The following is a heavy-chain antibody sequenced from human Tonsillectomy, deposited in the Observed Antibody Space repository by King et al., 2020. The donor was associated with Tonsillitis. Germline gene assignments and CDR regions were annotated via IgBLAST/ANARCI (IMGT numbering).Heavy chain of an antibody. CDR1: GFTFDDYA. CDR2: ISGDGGST. J-gene: IGHJ4*02. D-gene: IGHD5-12*01. CDR3: AKDISRYSGYDIGGFFDY. V-gene: IGHV3-43*02. Sequence: VQLVESGGGVVQPGGSLRLSCAASGFTFDDYAMHWVRQAPGKGLEWVSLISGDGGSTYYADSVKGRFTISRDNSKNSLYLQMNSLRTEDTALYYCAKDISRYSGYDIGGFFDYWGQGTLVTVSS.